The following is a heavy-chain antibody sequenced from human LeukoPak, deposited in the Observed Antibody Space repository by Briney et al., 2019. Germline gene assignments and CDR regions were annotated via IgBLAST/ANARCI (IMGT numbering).Heavy chain of an antibody. J-gene: IGHJ4*02. D-gene: IGHD5-24*01. CDR1: GFNFSDYA. Sequence: GGSLRHSCAASGFNFSDYAMIYLPQAPGKGLVWVSGIGRSGDRTSYGDAVKGRFTISRDNSKNTLYVQMNSLRAEDTAIYYCAKRGRDGYNSPIDYWGQGTLVTVSS. CDR3: AKRGRDGYNSPIDY. CDR2: IGRSGDRT. V-gene: IGHV3-23*01.